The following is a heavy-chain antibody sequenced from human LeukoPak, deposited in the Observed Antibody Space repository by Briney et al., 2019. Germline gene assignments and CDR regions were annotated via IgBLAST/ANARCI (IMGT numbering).Heavy chain of an antibody. Sequence: GGSLRLSCAASGFTVSSNYMSWVRQAPGKGLEWVSLIYSGGDTYYADSAKGRFTISRDNSKNTLYLQMDSLRAEDTAVYYCATRYCSSTSCYRGAFDIWGQGTMVTVSS. V-gene: IGHV3-66*02. D-gene: IGHD2-2*01. CDR1: GFTVSSNY. J-gene: IGHJ3*02. CDR2: IYSGGDT. CDR3: ATRYCSSTSCYRGAFDI.